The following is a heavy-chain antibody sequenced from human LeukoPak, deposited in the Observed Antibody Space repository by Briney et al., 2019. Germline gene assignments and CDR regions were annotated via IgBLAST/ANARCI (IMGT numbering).Heavy chain of an antibody. CDR3: TRVGYIDEGIDY. CDR1: GFTFSSYS. V-gene: IGHV3-7*04. Sequence: GGSLRLSCAAAGFTFSSYSMNWVRQAPGKGLEWVANIKQDGSKKSYVDSVKGRFTISRDNAKNSLYLQMNSLRAEDTAIYYCTRVGYIDEGIDYWGQGTLVTVSS. D-gene: IGHD5-24*01. J-gene: IGHJ4*02. CDR2: IKQDGSKK.